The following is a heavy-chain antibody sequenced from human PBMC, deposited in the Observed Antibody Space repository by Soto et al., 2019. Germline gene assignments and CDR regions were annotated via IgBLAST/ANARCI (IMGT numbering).Heavy chain of an antibody. CDR3: ARTVHLYYVFWCVYQGYYYYYMHV. V-gene: IGHV1-18*01. J-gene: IGHJ6*03. CDR2: ISAYNGNT. CDR1: GYTFTSYG. Sequence: ASVKVSCKASGYTFTSYGISWVRQAPGQGLEWMGWISAYNGNTNYAQKLQGRVTMTTDTSTSTAYMELRSLRSDDTAVYWCARTVHLYYVFWCVYQGYYYYYMHVWAKGTTVTVSS. D-gene: IGHD3-3*01.